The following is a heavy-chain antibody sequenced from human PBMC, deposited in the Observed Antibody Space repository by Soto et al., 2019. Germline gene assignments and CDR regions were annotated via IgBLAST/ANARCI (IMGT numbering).Heavy chain of an antibody. J-gene: IGHJ2*01. CDR3: ARDPSSFNWYFDL. CDR2: ISSSSSYI. CDR1: GFTFSSYS. V-gene: IGHV3-21*01. D-gene: IGHD2-15*01. Sequence: GGSLRLSCAASGFTFSSYSMNWVRQAPGKGLEWVSSISSSSSYIYYADSVKGRFTISRDNAKNSLYLQMNSLRAEDTAVYYCARDPSSFNWYFDLWGRGTLVTVSS.